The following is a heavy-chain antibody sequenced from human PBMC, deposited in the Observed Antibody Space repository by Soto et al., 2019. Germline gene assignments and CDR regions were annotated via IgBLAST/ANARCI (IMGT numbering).Heavy chain of an antibody. D-gene: IGHD4-17*01. CDR3: AREPTTVTNYYYYALDV. V-gene: IGHV4-39*07. J-gene: IGHJ6*02. Sequence: KPSETLSLICTVSGGSISSSSYYWGWIRQPPGKGLEWIGSIYYSGSTYYNPSLKSRVTISVDTSKNQFSLKLSSVTAADTAVYYCAREPTTVTNYYYYALDVWGQGTTVTVS. CDR2: IYYSGST. CDR1: GGSISSSSYY.